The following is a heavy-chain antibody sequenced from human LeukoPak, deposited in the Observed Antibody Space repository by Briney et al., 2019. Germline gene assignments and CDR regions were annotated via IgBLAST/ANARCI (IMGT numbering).Heavy chain of an antibody. D-gene: IGHD3-10*01. CDR2: IYYSGST. J-gene: IGHJ4*02. Sequence: PSDTLSLTCTLSGGSLSSGGYYWRWIRQHPGTGLEWIGYIYYSGSTYYNPSLKSRVTISVDTSKNQFSLKLSSVTAADTAVYYCASMVRGAPPDYWGRGTLVTVSS. CDR1: GGSLSSGGYY. CDR3: ASMVRGAPPDY. V-gene: IGHV4-31*03.